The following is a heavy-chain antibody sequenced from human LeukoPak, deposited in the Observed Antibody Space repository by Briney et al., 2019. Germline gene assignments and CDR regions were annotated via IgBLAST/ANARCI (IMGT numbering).Heavy chain of an antibody. D-gene: IGHD2-15*01. CDR3: ARHLLGGGLDAFDI. CDR1: GGSISSYY. J-gene: IGHJ3*02. CDR2: IYYSGST. Sequence: PSETLSLTCTVSGGSISSYYWSWLRQPPGKGLEWIGYIYYSGSTNYSPSLKSRVTISVDTSKNQFSLKLSSVAAADTAVYYCARHLLGGGLDAFDIWGQGTMVTVSS. V-gene: IGHV4-59*08.